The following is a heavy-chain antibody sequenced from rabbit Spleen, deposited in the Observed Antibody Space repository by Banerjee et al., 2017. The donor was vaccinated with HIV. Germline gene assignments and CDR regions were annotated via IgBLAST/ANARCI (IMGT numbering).Heavy chain of an antibody. CDR3: ARGPPYAGYAGYGYVYLNL. Sequence: QEQLVESGGGLVQPGGSLKLSCKASGFDFSSYGVSWVRQAPGKGPEWIAYIDPVFGSPFYASWVNGRFPISSHNAQNTLYLQLNSLTAADTATYFCARGPPYAGYAGYGYVYLNLWGQGTLVTVS. D-gene: IGHD6-1*01. J-gene: IGHJ4*01. CDR2: IDPVFGSP. CDR1: GFDFSSYG. V-gene: IGHV1S47*01.